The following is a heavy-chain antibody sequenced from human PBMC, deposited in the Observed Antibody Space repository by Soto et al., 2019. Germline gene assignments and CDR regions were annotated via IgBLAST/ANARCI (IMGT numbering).Heavy chain of an antibody. CDR2: LSSSSSDI. J-gene: IGHJ4*02. D-gene: IGHD3-22*01. V-gene: IGHV3-21*01. CDR1: GFTFSSYS. Sequence: EVHLVESGGGLVKPGGSLRLSCAASGFTFSSYSMNWVRQAPGKWLEWVSSLSSSSSDIYYADSVKGRFTTTRDHAKNSLYRPMNNLRAEDTTVYYCARGVDSSDSSGWGYWGQGTLVPVSS. CDR3: ARGVDSSDSSGWGY.